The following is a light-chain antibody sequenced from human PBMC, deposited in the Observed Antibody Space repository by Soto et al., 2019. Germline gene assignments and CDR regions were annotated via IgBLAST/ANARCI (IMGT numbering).Light chain of an antibody. CDR1: SSDIGAYNS. CDR2: QVS. V-gene: IGLV2-14*01. Sequence: QSVLTQPASVSGSPGQSITISCTGTSSDIGAYNSVSWYQHHPGKAPKLIVFQVSFRPSAVSDRFSGSKSDNTASLTISGLQTEDEADYYCLSYTSTSPFVFGGGPK. J-gene: IGLJ3*02. CDR3: LSYTSTSPFV.